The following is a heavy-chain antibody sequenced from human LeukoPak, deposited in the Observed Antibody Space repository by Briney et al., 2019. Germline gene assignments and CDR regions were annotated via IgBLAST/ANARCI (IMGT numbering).Heavy chain of an antibody. V-gene: IGHV1-18*01. CDR2: ISAYNGNT. CDR3: ARDLWALGYCSSTSCSWGDAFDI. Sequence: ASVKVSCKASGYTFTSYGISWVRQAPGQGLEWMGWISAYNGNTNYAQKLQGRVTMTTDTSTSTAYMELRSLRSDDTAVYYCARDLWALGYCSSTSCSWGDAFDIWGQGTMSPSLQ. D-gene: IGHD2-2*01. CDR1: GYTFTSYG. J-gene: IGHJ3*02.